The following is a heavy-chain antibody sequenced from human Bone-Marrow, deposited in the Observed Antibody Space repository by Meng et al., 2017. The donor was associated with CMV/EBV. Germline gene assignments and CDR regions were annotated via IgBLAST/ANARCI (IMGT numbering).Heavy chain of an antibody. CDR3: ARARFGFKHYYGMDV. J-gene: IGHJ6*02. CDR1: GGSISSYY. CDR2: IYYSGST. D-gene: IGHD3-16*01. Sequence: GSLILSCTVSGGSISSYYWSWIRQPPGKGLEWIGYIYYSGSTNYNPSLKSRVTISVDTSKNQFSLKLSSVTAADTAVYYCARARFGFKHYYGMDVWGQGTTVTVSS. V-gene: IGHV4-59*01.